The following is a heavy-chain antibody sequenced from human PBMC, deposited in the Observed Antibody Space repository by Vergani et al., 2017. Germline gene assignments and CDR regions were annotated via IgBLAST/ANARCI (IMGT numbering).Heavy chain of an antibody. CDR2: IIPIFGTA. Sequence: QVQLVQSGAEVKKPGSSVKVSCKASGGTFSSYAISWVRQAPGQGLEWMGRIIPIFGTANYAQKFQGRVTITADESTSTADMELSSLRSEDTAVYYCARGSDGSSTSCPGGAYYYYYYGMDVWGQGTTVTVSS. CDR3: ARGSDGSSTSCPGGAYYYYYYGMDV. D-gene: IGHD2-2*01. CDR1: GGTFSSYA. J-gene: IGHJ6*02. V-gene: IGHV1-69*18.